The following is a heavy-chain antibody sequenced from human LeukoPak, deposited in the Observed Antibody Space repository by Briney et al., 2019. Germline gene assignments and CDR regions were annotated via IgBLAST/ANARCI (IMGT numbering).Heavy chain of an antibody. D-gene: IGHD3-22*01. Sequence: SETLSLTCTVSGYSISTGYNDYFWGWLRQPPGKGLEWFATVHHSGSTYYNPSFKSRVTISVDTSKNQFSLKLQSVTAADTALYYCARSPRTYEDYMDVWGKGTMVTVSS. CDR2: VHHSGST. CDR3: ARSPRTYEDYMDV. CDR1: GYSISTGYNDYF. V-gene: IGHV4-38-2*02. J-gene: IGHJ6*03.